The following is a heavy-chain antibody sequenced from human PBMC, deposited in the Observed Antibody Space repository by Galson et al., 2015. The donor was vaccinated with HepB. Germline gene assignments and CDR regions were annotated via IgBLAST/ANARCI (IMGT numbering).Heavy chain of an antibody. V-gene: IGHV3-9*01. CDR1: GFTFNDDG. Sequence: SLRLSCAASGFTFNDDGMHWIRQGPGKGLEWVSYISWSSVKVAYVDSVKGRFTISRDNAKNSLYLQMNNLRTEDTALYYCARDLKVRGNVPYSSYYHGLDVWGQGTTVTVSS. J-gene: IGHJ6*02. CDR3: ARDLKVRGNVPYSSYYHGLDV. D-gene: IGHD3-10*01. CDR2: ISWSSVKV.